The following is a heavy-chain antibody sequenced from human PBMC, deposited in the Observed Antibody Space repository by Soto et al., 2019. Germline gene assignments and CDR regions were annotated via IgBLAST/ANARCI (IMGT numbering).Heavy chain of an antibody. CDR2: ISYDGSNK. CDR1: GFTFSSYG. Sequence: GSLRLSGAASGFTFSSYGMHWVRQAPGKGLEWVAVISYDGSNKYYADSVKGRFAISRDNSKNTLYLQMNSLRAEDTAVYYCAKGPRRDHCSSTSCYGRYGMDVWGQGTTVTVSS. D-gene: IGHD2-2*01. V-gene: IGHV3-30*18. J-gene: IGHJ6*02. CDR3: AKGPRRDHCSSTSCYGRYGMDV.